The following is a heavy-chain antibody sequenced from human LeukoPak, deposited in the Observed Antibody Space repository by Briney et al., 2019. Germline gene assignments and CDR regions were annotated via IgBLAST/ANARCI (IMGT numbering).Heavy chain of an antibody. D-gene: IGHD4-17*01. CDR2: IYYSGST. Sequence: SETLSLTCTVSGGSISSSSYYWGWIRQPPGKGLEWIGSIYYSGSTYYNRSLKSRVTISVDTSKNQFSLKLSSVTAADTAVYYCARDETYAFDPWGQGTLVTVSS. J-gene: IGHJ5*02. CDR1: GGSISSSSYY. V-gene: IGHV4-39*07. CDR3: ARDETYAFDP.